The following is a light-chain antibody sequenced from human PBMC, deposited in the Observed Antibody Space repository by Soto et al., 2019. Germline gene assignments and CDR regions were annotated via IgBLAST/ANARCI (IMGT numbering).Light chain of an antibody. CDR3: QQYGNAPVT. Sequence: ETVLTQSPGTLSLSPGERATLSCRAAQTVYSSLLAWYQQKPGQAPRLLIYGASSRATGIPDRFSGSGSGTDFILTISRVEPEDFAVYHCQQYGNAPVTFGQGTRLEI. V-gene: IGKV3-20*01. J-gene: IGKJ5*01. CDR2: GAS. CDR1: QTVYSSL.